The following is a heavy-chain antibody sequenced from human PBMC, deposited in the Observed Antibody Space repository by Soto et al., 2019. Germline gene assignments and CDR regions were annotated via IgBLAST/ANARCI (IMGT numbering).Heavy chain of an antibody. V-gene: IGHV4-39*01. CDR3: ASLDYGDYGWFDP. J-gene: IGHJ5*02. CDR1: GGSISSSSYY. D-gene: IGHD4-17*01. CDR2: IYYSGST. Sequence: SETLSLTCTVSGGSISSSSYYWGWIRQPPGKGLEWIGSIYYSGSTYYNPSLRSRVTISVDTSKNQFSLKLSSVTAADTAVYYWASLDYGDYGWFDPWGQGTLVTVSS.